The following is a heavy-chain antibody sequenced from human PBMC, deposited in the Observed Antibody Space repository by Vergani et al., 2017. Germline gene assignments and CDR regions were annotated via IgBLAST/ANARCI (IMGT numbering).Heavy chain of an antibody. CDR3: ARRNRYCSSTSCYYYYYGMDV. V-gene: IGHV4-34*01. J-gene: IGHJ6*02. D-gene: IGHD2-2*01. CDR2: INHSGST. Sequence: QVQLQESGAGLLKPSETLSLTCAVYGGSFSGYYWSWIRQPPGKGLEWIGEINHSGSTNYNPSLKSRVTISVDTSKNQFSLKLSSVTAADTAVYYCARRNRYCSSTSCYYYYYGMDVWGQGTTVTVSS. CDR1: GGSFSGYY.